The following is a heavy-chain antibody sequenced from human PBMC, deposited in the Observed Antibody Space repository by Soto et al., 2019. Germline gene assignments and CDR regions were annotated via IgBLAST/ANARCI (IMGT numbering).Heavy chain of an antibody. CDR3: ATANTPSAFDI. J-gene: IGHJ3*02. Sequence: VQLVESGGGLVQPGESLRLSCTASGLTFSTSWLTWVRQAPGEGLEWVSNINPDGNVQHYADSVKERFTISRDNAKNSVFLQMSGLRVEDTAVYYCATANTPSAFDIWRQGTMVTVSS. CDR1: GLTFSTSW. V-gene: IGHV3-7*01. CDR2: INPDGNVQ.